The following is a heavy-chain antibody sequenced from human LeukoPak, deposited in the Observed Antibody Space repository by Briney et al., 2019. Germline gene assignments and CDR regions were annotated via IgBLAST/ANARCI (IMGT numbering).Heavy chain of an antibody. V-gene: IGHV4-59*12. CDR2: IHYSGST. CDR3: ARIEGWELLPYFDQ. Sequence: SETLSLTCAVYGGSFSGYYWSWIRQPPGKGLEWIGYIHYSGSTNSNPSLKSRVTISVDTSKNQFSLRLSSVTAADAAVYYCARIEGWELLPYFDQWGQGTLVTVSS. J-gene: IGHJ4*02. D-gene: IGHD1-26*01. CDR1: GGSFSGYY.